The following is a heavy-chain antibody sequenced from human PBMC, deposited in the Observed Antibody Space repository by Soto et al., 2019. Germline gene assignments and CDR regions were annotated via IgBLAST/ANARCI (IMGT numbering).Heavy chain of an antibody. Sequence: QVQLQESGPGLVQPSGTLSLTCAVSGGSISSGNWWAWARQSPGKGLQWIGEIHHGGSTNYNPSLKTRVTRSEDKAKAQFALRLTSVTAADPADYYCARTSYYDSTGYYKMDVWGQGTTVTISS. CDR2: IHHGGST. CDR3: ARTSYYDSTGYYKMDV. CDR1: GGSISSGNW. D-gene: IGHD3-22*01. J-gene: IGHJ6*02. V-gene: IGHV4-4*02.